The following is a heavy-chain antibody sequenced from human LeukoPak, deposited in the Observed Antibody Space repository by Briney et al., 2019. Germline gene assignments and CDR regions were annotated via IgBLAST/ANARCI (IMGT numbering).Heavy chain of an antibody. V-gene: IGHV1-69*04. CDR1: GGTLSSYA. D-gene: IGHD2-2*01. Sequence: SVKVSCKASGGTLSSYAISWVRQAPGQGLEWMGRIIPILGIANYAQKFQGRVTITADKSTSTAYMELSSLRSEDTAVYYCAGYCSSTSCQPRGYYYYYGMDVWGQGTTVTVSS. CDR2: IIPILGIA. CDR3: AGYCSSTSCQPRGYYYYYGMDV. J-gene: IGHJ6*02.